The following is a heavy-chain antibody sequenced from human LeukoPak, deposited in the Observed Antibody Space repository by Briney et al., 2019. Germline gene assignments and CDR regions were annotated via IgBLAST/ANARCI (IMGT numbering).Heavy chain of an antibody. CDR2: FDPEDGET. J-gene: IGHJ4*02. Sequence: GASVKVSCKASGYTFTGYYMHWVRQAPGKGLEWMGGFDPEDGETIYAQKFQGRVTMTEDTSADTAYMELSSLRSEDTAVYYCATDTDDVNSGYWGQGTLVTVSS. V-gene: IGHV1-24*01. CDR3: ATDTDDVNSGY. D-gene: IGHD4-23*01. CDR1: GYTFTGYY.